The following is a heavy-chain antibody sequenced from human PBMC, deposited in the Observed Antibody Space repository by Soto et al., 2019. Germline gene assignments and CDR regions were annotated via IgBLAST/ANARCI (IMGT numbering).Heavy chain of an antibody. CDR3: ARQAYCSSLSCNPFQD. J-gene: IGHJ1*01. Sequence: SETLSLTCTVSGGSISGYYWSWIRQPPGKGLEWVGWIYYSGDTTYNPSLKSRVTISVDTAKNQFSLNLNSVTAADTAVYYCARQAYCSSLSCNPFQDRGQGTLVTVSS. CDR2: IYYSGDT. V-gene: IGHV4-59*08. CDR1: GGSISGYY. D-gene: IGHD2-15*01.